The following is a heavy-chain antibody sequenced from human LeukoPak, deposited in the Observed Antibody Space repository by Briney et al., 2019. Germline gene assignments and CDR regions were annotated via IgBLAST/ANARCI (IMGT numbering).Heavy chain of an antibody. CDR3: ARQSDWWAGSNWFDP. D-gene: IGHD3/OR15-3a*01. Sequence: PSETLSLTCTVSGGSISSSNYYWGWIRQPPGKGLEWIGSIYYSGSTYYNPSLKSRVTISVDTSKHQFLLNLSSVTAADTAVYYCARQSDWWAGSNWFDPWGQGTLVTVSS. V-gene: IGHV4-39*01. CDR2: IYYSGST. J-gene: IGHJ5*02. CDR1: GGSISSSNYY.